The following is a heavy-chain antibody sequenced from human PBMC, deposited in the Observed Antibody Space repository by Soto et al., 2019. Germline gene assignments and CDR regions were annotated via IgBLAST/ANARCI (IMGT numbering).Heavy chain of an antibody. CDR1: GGSISSYY. Sequence: SETLSLTCTVSGGSISSYYWSWIRQPPGKGLEWIGYIYYTGTTNYNPSLKSRVTISVDRSKNQFSLKLSSVTAADTAVYYCARGLQNLNWFDPWGQGTLVTVSS. V-gene: IGHV4-59*12. D-gene: IGHD4-4*01. CDR2: IYYTGTT. J-gene: IGHJ5*02. CDR3: ARGLQNLNWFDP.